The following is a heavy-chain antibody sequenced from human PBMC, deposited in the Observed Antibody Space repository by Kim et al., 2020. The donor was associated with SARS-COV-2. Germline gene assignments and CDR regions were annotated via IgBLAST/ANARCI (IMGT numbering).Heavy chain of an antibody. CDR3: ARHGNTVTEYYFDY. J-gene: IGHJ4*02. D-gene: IGHD4-17*01. V-gene: IGHV4-59*08. Sequence: NPSLKSRVTISVDTSKNQFSLKLSSVTAADTAVYYCARHGNTVTEYYFDYWGQGTLVTVSS.